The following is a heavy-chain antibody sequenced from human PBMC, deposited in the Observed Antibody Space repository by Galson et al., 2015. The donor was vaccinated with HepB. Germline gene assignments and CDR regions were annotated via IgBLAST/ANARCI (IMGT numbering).Heavy chain of an antibody. V-gene: IGHV3-21*01. CDR3: ASGGLTVKGFGESFLNWFDP. CDR1: GFKFSSYN. J-gene: IGHJ5*02. CDR2: ISSGSNI. D-gene: IGHD3-10*01. Sequence: SLRLSCAASGFKFSSYNMHWVRQAPGKGLEWVSYISSGSNIYYADSVRGRFTISRGNAKNLLFLQMHSLRVDDTAVYYCASGGLTVKGFGESFLNWFDPWGQGILVTVSS.